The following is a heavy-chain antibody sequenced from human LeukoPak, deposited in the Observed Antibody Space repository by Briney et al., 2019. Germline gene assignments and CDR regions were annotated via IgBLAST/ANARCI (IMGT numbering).Heavy chain of an antibody. CDR3: ARDSGGYPTDY. CDR1: GYTFTSYG. J-gene: IGHJ4*02. CDR2: INPNSGGT. Sequence: ASVKVSCKASGYTFTSYGISWVRQAPGQGLEWMGWINPNSGGTNYAQKFQGWVTMTRDTSISTAYMELSRLRSDDTAVYYCARDSGGYPTDYWGQGTLVTVSS. V-gene: IGHV1-2*04. D-gene: IGHD5-12*01.